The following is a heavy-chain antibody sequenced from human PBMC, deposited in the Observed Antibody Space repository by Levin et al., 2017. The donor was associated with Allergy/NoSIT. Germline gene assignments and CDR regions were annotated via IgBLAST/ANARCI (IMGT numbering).Heavy chain of an antibody. D-gene: IGHD6-19*01. CDR2: IKSKTDGGTT. V-gene: IGHV3-15*01. CDR1: GFTFSNAW. Sequence: TGGSLRLSCAASGFTFSNAWMSWVRQAPGKGLEWVGRIKSKTDGGTTDYAAPVKGRFTISRDDSKNTLYLQMNSLKTEDTAVYYCTTESEQFRNYYYYYGMDVWGQGTTVTVSS. J-gene: IGHJ6*02. CDR3: TTESEQFRNYYYYYGMDV.